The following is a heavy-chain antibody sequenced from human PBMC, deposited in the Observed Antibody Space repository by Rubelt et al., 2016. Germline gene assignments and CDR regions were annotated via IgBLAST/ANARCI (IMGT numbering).Heavy chain of an antibody. J-gene: IGHJ4*02. V-gene: IGHV3-30*04. CDR1: GFTFSSYA. D-gene: IGHD1-26*01. Sequence: QVQLVESGGGVVQPGRSLRLSCAASGFTFSSYAMHWVRQAPGKGLEWVAVISYDGSNKYYADSVKGRFTISRDNSKNTLYLQMNSLRAEDTAVYYCARDYRRWELLYYFDYGGQGTLVTVSS. CDR3: ARDYRRWELLYYFDY. CDR2: ISYDGSNK.